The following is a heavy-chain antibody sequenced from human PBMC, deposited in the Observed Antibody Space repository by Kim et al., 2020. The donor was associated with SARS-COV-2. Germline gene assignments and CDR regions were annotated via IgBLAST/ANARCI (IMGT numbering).Heavy chain of an antibody. Sequence: SNPSHKSRVPIPVDTSKNQFSLKLSSVTAADTAVYYCASASSWYDSPLDYWGQGTLVTVSS. CDR3: ASASSWYDSPLDY. D-gene: IGHD6-13*01. V-gene: IGHV4-59*01. J-gene: IGHJ4*02.